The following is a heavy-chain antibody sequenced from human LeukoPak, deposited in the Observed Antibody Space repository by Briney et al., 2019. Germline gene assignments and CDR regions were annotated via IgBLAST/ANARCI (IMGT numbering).Heavy chain of an antibody. Sequence: ASVKVSCKVSGDTLTEFSMHWVRQAPGKGLEWMGGFDPEFGETVCAHNFQGRVTMTEDTSTDTAYMELSSLRSEDTAVYYCATFCVYDLLECFDYWGQGTLVTVYS. D-gene: IGHD5/OR15-5a*01. J-gene: IGHJ4*02. V-gene: IGHV1-24*01. CDR3: ATFCVYDLLECFDY. CDR2: FDPEFGET. CDR1: GDTLTEFS.